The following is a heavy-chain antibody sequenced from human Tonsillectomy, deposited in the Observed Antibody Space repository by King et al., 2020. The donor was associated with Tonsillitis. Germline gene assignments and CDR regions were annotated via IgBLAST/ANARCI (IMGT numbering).Heavy chain of an antibody. V-gene: IGHV4-30-2*06. J-gene: IGHJ3*02. CDR2: IHHTGNT. D-gene: IGHD3-3*01. Sequence: LPLQESGSGLVKPSQTLSLTCAVSGGSITSCGNSWHWIRQSPGKGLEWIGFIHHTGNTYYNPSLKSRLTISVHTSKNQISLKLTSVTAADTAVYFCARGVDGFWARVFDIWGQGTMVIVSS. CDR3: ARGVDGFWARVFDI. CDR1: GGSITSCGNS.